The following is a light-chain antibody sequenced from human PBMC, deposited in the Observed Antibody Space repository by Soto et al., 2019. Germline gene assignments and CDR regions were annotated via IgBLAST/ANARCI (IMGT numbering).Light chain of an antibody. Sequence: EIVLTQSPATLSLSPGEGATLSCRASQSIGSSLAWYQQKPGQAPRLLIYDASNRATGIPARFSGSGSGTDFTLTITSLEPEDVVGYYCQQRSNWPAYTFGQGTKLEIK. CDR3: QQRSNWPAYT. V-gene: IGKV3-11*01. CDR1: QSIGSS. CDR2: DAS. J-gene: IGKJ2*01.